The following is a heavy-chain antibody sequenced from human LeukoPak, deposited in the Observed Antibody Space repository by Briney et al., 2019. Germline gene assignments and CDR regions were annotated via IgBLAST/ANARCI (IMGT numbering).Heavy chain of an antibody. Sequence: ASVKVSCKTSGYTFTSYYIHWLRQAPGQRFEWMGWSDPKSGATKYEHFQGRVTMTRDTSISTAYMELSRLRSDDTAVYYCARVRYTVYYYDSSGLYGACDIWGQGTMVTVSS. CDR3: ARVRYTVYYYDSSGLYGACDI. CDR1: GYTFTSYY. CDR2: SDPKSGAT. D-gene: IGHD3-22*01. V-gene: IGHV1-2*02. J-gene: IGHJ3*02.